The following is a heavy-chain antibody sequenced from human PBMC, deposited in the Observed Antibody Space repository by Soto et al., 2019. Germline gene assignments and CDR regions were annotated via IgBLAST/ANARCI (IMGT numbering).Heavy chain of an antibody. V-gene: IGHV3-23*01. CDR3: XKGGWLDF. J-gene: IGHJ5*01. CDR2: ISDDGSRT. CDR1: GFTFNTFE. Sequence: EVQLLESGGGLVQPGGSLRLSCAASGFTFNTFEMSWVRQAPGRGLEWVSFISDDGSRTYYADAVKGRFTISRDNSKXXXXXXXXSLTVXDTAXXXXXKGGWLDFWGQGTLVTVSS. D-gene: IGHD3-16*01.